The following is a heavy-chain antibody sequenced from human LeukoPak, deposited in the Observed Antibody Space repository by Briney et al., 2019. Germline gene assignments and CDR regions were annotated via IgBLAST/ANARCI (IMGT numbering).Heavy chain of an antibody. Sequence: PGGSLRLSCAASGFTYSHYGMHWVRQAPGKGLEWVAVIWSDGTEKHYGDAVKGRFTISRDNSRDTLYLQMDSLRGEDTAAYYCAKDAQRGFDYSNSLEYWGQGTLVTVSS. J-gene: IGHJ4*02. CDR1: GFTYSHYG. V-gene: IGHV3-33*06. D-gene: IGHD4-11*01. CDR2: IWSDGTEK. CDR3: AKDAQRGFDYSNSLEY.